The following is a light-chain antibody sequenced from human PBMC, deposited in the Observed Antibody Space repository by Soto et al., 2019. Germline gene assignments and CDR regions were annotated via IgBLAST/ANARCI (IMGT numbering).Light chain of an antibody. V-gene: IGKV3-20*01. CDR2: AAS. J-gene: IGKJ1*01. Sequence: EIVLTQSPGTLSLSPGERATLSCRASQSVSSYYLAWYQQKPGQAPRLLIYAASSRATGIPDRFSGGGSGTDFILTISRLEPEDFSVYYCQQGGSSPWTFGQGTKVEIK. CDR3: QQGGSSPWT. CDR1: QSVSSYY.